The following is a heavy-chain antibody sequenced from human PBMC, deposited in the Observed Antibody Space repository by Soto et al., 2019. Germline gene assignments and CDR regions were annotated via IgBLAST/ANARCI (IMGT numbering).Heavy chain of an antibody. CDR3: AKGGGDYYDSSGLAS. D-gene: IGHD3-22*01. V-gene: IGHV3-23*01. CDR1: GFTFSSYA. Sequence: GGSLRLSCAASGFTFSSYAMSWVRQAPGKGLEWVSAISGSGGSTYYADSVKGRFTISRDNSKNTLYLQMNSLRAEDTAVYCCAKGGGDYYDSSGLASWGQGPLVTVSS. CDR2: ISGSGGST. J-gene: IGHJ5*02.